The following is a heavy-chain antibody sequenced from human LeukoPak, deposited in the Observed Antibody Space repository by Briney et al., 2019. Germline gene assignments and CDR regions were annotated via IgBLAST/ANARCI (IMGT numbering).Heavy chain of an antibody. D-gene: IGHD3-10*01. CDR3: AREVGELGPDYYYYYYMDV. CDR1: GGSISSSY. CDR2: IYYSGRT. Sequence: SETLSLTCSVSGGSISSSYWSWIRQPPGKGLEWIGYIYYSGRTNYNPSLKSRVTISVDTSKNQFSLKLSSVTAADTAVYYCAREVGELGPDYYYYYYMDVWGKGTTVTISS. V-gene: IGHV4-59*01. J-gene: IGHJ6*03.